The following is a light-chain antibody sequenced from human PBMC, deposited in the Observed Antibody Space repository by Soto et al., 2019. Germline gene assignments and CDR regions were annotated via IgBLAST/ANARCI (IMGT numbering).Light chain of an antibody. J-gene: IGKJ2*01. CDR1: KSVSSSY. CDR2: GVS. CDR3: QQYVTSPYI. V-gene: IGKV3-20*01. Sequence: EIVLTQSPGTLSLSPGERATLSCRAIKSVSSSYLAWYQQKPGQAPRLLIHGVSTRATGIPDRFSGSGSGTDFTLTISRLEPEDFAVYYCQQYVTSPYIFGQGTKLEIK.